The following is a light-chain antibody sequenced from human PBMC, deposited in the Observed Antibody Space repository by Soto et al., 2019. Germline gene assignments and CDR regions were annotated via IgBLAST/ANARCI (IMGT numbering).Light chain of an antibody. CDR3: GTWDTSLTVVL. CDR2: ETN. J-gene: IGLJ2*01. CDR1: SPNIGKNY. Sequence: QSVLTQPPSVSAASGQKVTISCSGGSPNIGKNYVSWYQQLPGTAPKLLIYETNKRPSGIPDRFSGSKSGTSATLGISGLETGDEAHYYCGTWDTSLTVVLFGGGTKLTVL. V-gene: IGLV1-51*02.